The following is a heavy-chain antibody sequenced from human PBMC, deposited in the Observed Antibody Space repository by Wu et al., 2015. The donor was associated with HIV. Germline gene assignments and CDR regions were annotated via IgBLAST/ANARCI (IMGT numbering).Heavy chain of an antibody. D-gene: IGHD3-3*01. CDR2: ISGHNGHT. Sequence: QAQLVQSGAEVRKPGASVKVSCKTSGYSFTNYGIHWVRQAPGQGLEWMGWISGHNGHTDHAQKVQGRVTMTRDPSTATAYMELRSLRSDDTAAYYCARGLFNYYYMDVWGEGTTVTVSS. CDR3: ARGLFNYYYMDV. CDR1: GYSFTNYG. J-gene: IGHJ6*03. V-gene: IGHV1-18*01.